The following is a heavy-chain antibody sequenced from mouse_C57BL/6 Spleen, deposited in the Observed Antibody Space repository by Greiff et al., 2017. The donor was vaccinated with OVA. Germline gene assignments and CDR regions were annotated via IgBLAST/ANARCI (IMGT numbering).Heavy chain of an antibody. Sequence: EVKLMESGGGLVQPGGSMKLSCAASGFTFSDAWMDWVRQSPEKGLEWVAEIRNKANNHATYYAESVKGRFTISRDDSKSSVYLQMNSLRAEDTGIYYCTRIYYGNYGYAMDYWGQGTSVTVSS. V-gene: IGHV6-6*01. D-gene: IGHD2-1*01. CDR3: TRIYYGNYGYAMDY. J-gene: IGHJ4*01. CDR1: GFTFSDAW. CDR2: IRNKANNHAT.